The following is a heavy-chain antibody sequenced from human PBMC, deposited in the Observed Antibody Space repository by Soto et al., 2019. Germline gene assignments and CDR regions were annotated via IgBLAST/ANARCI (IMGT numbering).Heavy chain of an antibody. D-gene: IGHD5-12*01. V-gene: IGHV1-3*01. Sequence: ASVKVSCKASGYTFTSYAMHWVRQAPGQRLEWMGWINAGNGNTKYSQKFQGRVTITRDTSTSTAYMELSSLRSEDTAVYYCARGERGYSGYDPDYYYYYGMDVWGQGTTVTVSS. CDR1: GYTFTSYA. J-gene: IGHJ6*02. CDR3: ARGERGYSGYDPDYYYYYGMDV. CDR2: INAGNGNT.